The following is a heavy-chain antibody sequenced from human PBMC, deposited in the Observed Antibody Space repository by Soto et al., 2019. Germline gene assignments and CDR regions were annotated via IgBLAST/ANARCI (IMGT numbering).Heavy chain of an antibody. CDR1: GGTFSSYA. V-gene: IGHV1-69*12. CDR3: ARDVSGQLIVTGWFDP. Sequence: QVQLVQSGAEVKKPGSSVKVSCKASGGTFSSYAISWVRQAPGQGLEWMGGIIPIFGTANYAQKFQGRVTIAADESTSTAYMELSSLRSEDTAVYYCARDVSGQLIVTGWFDPWGQGTLVTVSS. J-gene: IGHJ5*02. CDR2: IIPIFGTA. D-gene: IGHD6-6*01.